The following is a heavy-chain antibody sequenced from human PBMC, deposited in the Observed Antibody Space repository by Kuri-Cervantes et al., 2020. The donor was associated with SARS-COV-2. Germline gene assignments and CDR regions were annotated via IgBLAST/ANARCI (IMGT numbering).Heavy chain of an antibody. J-gene: IGHJ4*02. CDR3: YCAPKEGFDS. V-gene: IGHV1-8*01. CDR1: ETTFPNYD. Sequence: ASVKVSCKAPETTFPNYDNNWVRQATGQGLEWMGMVKTNSGNTLYAQIFQGRVTMTRDTSTSTVYLELSSLTSEDTAIYYCYCAPKEGFDSWGQGTLVTVSS. D-gene: IGHD2-21*01. CDR2: VKTNSGNT.